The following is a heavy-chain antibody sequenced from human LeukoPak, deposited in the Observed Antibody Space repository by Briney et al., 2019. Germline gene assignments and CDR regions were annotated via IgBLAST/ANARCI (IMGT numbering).Heavy chain of an antibody. CDR3: ARGPIGGLRKGFDI. Sequence: ASVKVSCKASGYTFTGYYIHWVRQAPGQGLEWMGWINPNSGATNYAQHFQGRVTMTTDTSVTTAYMDLDGLKSDDAAVYFCARGPIGGLRKGFDIWGQGTLVTVSS. CDR2: INPNSGAT. D-gene: IGHD1-26*01. V-gene: IGHV1-2*02. CDR1: GYTFTGYY. J-gene: IGHJ4*02.